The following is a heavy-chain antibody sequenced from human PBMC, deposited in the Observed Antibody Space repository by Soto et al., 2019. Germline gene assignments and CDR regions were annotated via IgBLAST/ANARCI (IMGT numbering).Heavy chain of an antibody. D-gene: IGHD2-2*02. V-gene: IGHV1-3*01. Sequence: ASVKVSCKASGYTFTSYAMHWVRQAPGQRLEWMGWINAGNGNTKYSQKFQGRVTITRDTSASTAYMELSSLRSEDTAVYYCARDKYCSSTSCYIQGYYYYGMDVWGQGTTVTVSS. J-gene: IGHJ6*02. CDR1: GYTFTSYA. CDR3: ARDKYCSSTSCYIQGYYYYGMDV. CDR2: INAGNGNT.